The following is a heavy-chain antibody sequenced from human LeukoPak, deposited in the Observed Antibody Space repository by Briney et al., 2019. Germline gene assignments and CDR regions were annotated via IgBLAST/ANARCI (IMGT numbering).Heavy chain of an antibody. CDR2: ISGSGGST. CDR1: GFTFSSYA. V-gene: IGHV3-23*01. D-gene: IGHD4-17*01. Sequence: PRGSLRLSCAASGFTFSSYAMSWVRQAPGKGLEWVSAISGSGGSTYYADSVKGRFTISRDNSKNTLYLQMNSLRAEDTAVYYCAALGYGDYVRYYYYGMDVWGQGTTVTVSS. CDR3: AALGYGDYVRYYYYGMDV. J-gene: IGHJ6*02.